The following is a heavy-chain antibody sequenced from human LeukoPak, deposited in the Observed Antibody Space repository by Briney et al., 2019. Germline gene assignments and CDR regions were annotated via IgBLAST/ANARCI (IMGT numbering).Heavy chain of an antibody. CDR3: ARQRCSGGSCYRVDQLYYMDV. D-gene: IGHD2-15*01. CDR2: IYSSVNT. Sequence: SETLSLTCTLSGDSINDHYWSWLRQPPGAGMEWIAYIYSSVNTNYNPPSKSRVTISIDTSKSQCSLKLTSVTAADAGAYYCARQRCSGGSCYRVDQLYYMDVWGKGTTVTVSS. CDR1: GDSINDHY. J-gene: IGHJ6*03. V-gene: IGHV4-4*09.